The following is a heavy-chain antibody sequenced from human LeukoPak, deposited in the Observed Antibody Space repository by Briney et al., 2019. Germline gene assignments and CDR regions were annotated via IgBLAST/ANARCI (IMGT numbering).Heavy chain of an antibody. CDR3: ARVTRYYYGSGNYYRPNWFDP. J-gene: IGHJ5*02. V-gene: IGHV4-59*01. CDR2: IYYRAST. CDR1: GGSINNYY. D-gene: IGHD3-10*01. Sequence: SETLSLTCTVSGGSINNYYWSWIRQPPGRELEWIGSIYYRASTNYNPSLKSRVTISVDTSKNHFSLKLSSVTAADTAVYYCARVTRYYYGSGNYYRPNWFDPWGQGTLVTVSS.